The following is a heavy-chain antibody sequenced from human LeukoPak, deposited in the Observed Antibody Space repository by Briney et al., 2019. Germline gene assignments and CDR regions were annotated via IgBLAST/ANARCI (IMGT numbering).Heavy chain of an antibody. V-gene: IGHV1-46*01. CDR3: ARGLITFGGVIAESGAVSTRDY. Sequence: ASVKVSCKASGYMFTSYYMHWVRQAPGQGLEWMGKINPSGGSTNYAQKFQGTVSMTRDTSTSTVYMELSSLRSEDTAVYYCARGLITFGGVIAESGAVSTRDYWGQEPWSPSPQ. CDR1: GYMFTSYY. J-gene: IGHJ4*01. D-gene: IGHD3-16*02. CDR2: INPSGGST.